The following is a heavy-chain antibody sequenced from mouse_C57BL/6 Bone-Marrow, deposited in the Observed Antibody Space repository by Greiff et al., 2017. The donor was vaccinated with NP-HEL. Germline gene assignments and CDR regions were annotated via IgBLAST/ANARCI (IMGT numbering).Heavy chain of an antibody. CDR2: IYPGSGNT. CDR3: AAYDYGGAMDY. CDR1: GYTFTDYY. V-gene: IGHV1-76*01. Sequence: VKLMESGAELVRPGASVKLSCKASGYTFTDYYINWVKQRPGQGLEWIARIYPGSGNTYYNEKFKGKATLTAEKSSSTAYMQLSSLTSEDSDVYCCAAYDYGGAMDYWGKGTSVTVSS. D-gene: IGHD2-4*01. J-gene: IGHJ4*01.